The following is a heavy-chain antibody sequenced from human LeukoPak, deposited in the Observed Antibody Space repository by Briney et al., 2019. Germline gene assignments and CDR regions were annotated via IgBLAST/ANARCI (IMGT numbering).Heavy chain of an antibody. Sequence: GGSLRLSCAASGITFSDFYMSWIRQAPGKGLEWVSHISSSGSTIYYADSVKGRFTISRDNAKNSLSLQMNSLRAEDTAVYYCARDNHVGATWTRVDYFDYWGQGTLVTVSS. CDR3: ARDNHVGATWTRVDYFDY. V-gene: IGHV3-11*04. CDR2: ISSSGSTI. D-gene: IGHD1-26*01. CDR1: GITFSDFY. J-gene: IGHJ4*02.